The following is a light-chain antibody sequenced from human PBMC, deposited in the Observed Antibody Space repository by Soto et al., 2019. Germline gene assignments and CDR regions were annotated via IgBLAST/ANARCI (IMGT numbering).Light chain of an antibody. Sequence: QSALTQPASVSGSPGQSITISCTGTSSDVGGYNYVSWYQQHPGKAPKLMIYDVSNRPSGVSNRFSGSKSGNTASLTISGLQAEDEADYSSSSTLGFGGGTKLTVL. CDR1: SSDVGGYNY. CDR2: DVS. V-gene: IGLV2-14*03. CDR3: SSTLG. J-gene: IGLJ2*01.